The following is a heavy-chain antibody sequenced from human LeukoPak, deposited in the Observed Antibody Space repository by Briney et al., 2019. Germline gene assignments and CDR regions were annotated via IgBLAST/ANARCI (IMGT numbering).Heavy chain of an antibody. Sequence: PSETLSLTCTVSGYSISSGYYWGWIRQPPGKGLEWIGSIYHSGSTYYNPSLKSRVTISVDTSKNQFSLKLSSVTAADTAVYYYARLNRYYDFWSGFDYWGQGTLVTVSS. CDR2: IYHSGST. V-gene: IGHV4-38-2*02. CDR1: GYSISSGYY. D-gene: IGHD3-3*01. J-gene: IGHJ4*02. CDR3: ARLNRYYDFWSGFDY.